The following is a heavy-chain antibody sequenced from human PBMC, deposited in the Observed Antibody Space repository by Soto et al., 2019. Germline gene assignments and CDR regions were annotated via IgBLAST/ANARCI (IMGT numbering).Heavy chain of an antibody. Sequence: PVGSLRLSCAASGFTFSSYAMSWVRQAPGKGLEWVSAISGSGGSTYYADSVKGRFTISRDNSKNTLYLQMNSLRAEDTAVYYCAKAYCSGGSCLNDYWGQGTLVTVSS. J-gene: IGHJ4*02. V-gene: IGHV3-23*01. CDR3: AKAYCSGGSCLNDY. CDR1: GFTFSSYA. D-gene: IGHD2-15*01. CDR2: ISGSGGST.